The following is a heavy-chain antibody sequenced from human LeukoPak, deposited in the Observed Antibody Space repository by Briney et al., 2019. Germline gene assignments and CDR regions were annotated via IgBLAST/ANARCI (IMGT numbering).Heavy chain of an antibody. Sequence: GASVKVSCKASGGVFTTYTMSWVRQAPGQGLEWMGSIIPFLGTTNYAQKFQGRVTITADESTSTAYMELSSLRSEDTAVYYCARERMVAAAPKVFDYWGQGTLVTVSS. J-gene: IGHJ4*02. CDR3: ARERMVAAAPKVFDY. CDR2: IIPFLGTT. V-gene: IGHV1-69*08. D-gene: IGHD6-13*01. CDR1: GGVFTTYT.